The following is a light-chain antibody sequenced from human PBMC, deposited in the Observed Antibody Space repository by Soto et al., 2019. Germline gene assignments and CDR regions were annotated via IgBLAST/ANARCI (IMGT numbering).Light chain of an antibody. J-gene: IGLJ3*02. CDR3: QVWDRSSDHWV. CDR1: NIGSKS. CDR2: DDS. Sequence: SYELTQPPSVSVAPGQTATITCGGSNIGSKSVHWYQQKPGPAPVLVVFDDSDRPSGIPGRFSGSNFGETATLTISGVESGDEADYYCQVWDRSSDHWVFCGGTKFTVL. V-gene: IGLV3-21*02.